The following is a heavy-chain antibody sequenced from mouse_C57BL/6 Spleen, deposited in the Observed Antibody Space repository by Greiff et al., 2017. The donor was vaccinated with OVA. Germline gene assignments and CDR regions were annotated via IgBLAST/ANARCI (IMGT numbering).Heavy chain of an antibody. CDR1: GFTFSSYA. Sequence: EVQGVESGEGLVKPGGSLKLSCAASGFTFSSYAMSWVRQTPEKRLEWVAYISSGGDYIYYADTVKGRFTIHSNNARNTLDLKMSSLKYEDTAMYYCTRDGEDYGYDGAYYYAMDYWGQGTSVTVSS. D-gene: IGHD2-2*01. V-gene: IGHV5-9-1*02. J-gene: IGHJ4*01. CDR2: ISSGGDYI. CDR3: TRDGEDYGYDGAYYYAMDY.